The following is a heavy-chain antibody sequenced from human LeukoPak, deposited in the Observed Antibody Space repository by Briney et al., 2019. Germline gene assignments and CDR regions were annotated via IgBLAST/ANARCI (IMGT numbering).Heavy chain of an antibody. CDR1: GFTFSSYG. CDR2: ISGSGGST. D-gene: IGHD4-23*01. CDR3: AKATLRTTVIKGALDY. V-gene: IGHV3-23*01. J-gene: IGHJ4*02. Sequence: GGSLRLSCAASGFTFSSYGMDWVRQAPGKGLEWVSGISGSGGSTYYADSVKGRSTIARDNSKNTLYLQMNSLRAEDTAVYYCAKATLRTTVIKGALDYWGQGTLVTVSS.